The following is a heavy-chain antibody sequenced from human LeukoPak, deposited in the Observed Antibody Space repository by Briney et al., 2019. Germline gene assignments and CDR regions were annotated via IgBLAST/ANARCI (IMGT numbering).Heavy chain of an antibody. CDR1: GYTFTSNH. D-gene: IGHD6-6*01. Sequence: ASVKVSCKASGYTFTSNHIHWVRQAPGQGLEWMGVINPSGDSASYAPNFQGRVTVTRDTSTSTVYMELSSLRSEDTAIYYCAKIAARDTGEGYWGQGTLVTVSS. CDR2: INPSGDSA. V-gene: IGHV1-46*01. CDR3: AKIAARDTGEGY. J-gene: IGHJ4*02.